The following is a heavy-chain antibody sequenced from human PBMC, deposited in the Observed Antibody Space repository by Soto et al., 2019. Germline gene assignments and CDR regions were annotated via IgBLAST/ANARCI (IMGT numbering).Heavy chain of an antibody. Sequence: GGSLRLSCAASGFTFSSYGMHWVRQAPGKGLEWVAVISYDGSNKYYADSVKGRFTISRDNSKNTLYLQMNSLRAEDTAVYYCAKGGGSYYGYYYYGMDVWGQGTTVTVSS. CDR1: GFTFSSYG. CDR2: ISYDGSNK. CDR3: AKGGGSYYGYYYYGMDV. V-gene: IGHV3-30*18. J-gene: IGHJ6*02. D-gene: IGHD1-26*01.